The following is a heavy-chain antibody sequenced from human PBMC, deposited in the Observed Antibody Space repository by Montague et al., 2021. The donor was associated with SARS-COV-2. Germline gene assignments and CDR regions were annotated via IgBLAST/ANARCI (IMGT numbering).Heavy chain of an antibody. J-gene: IGHJ6*02. CDR1: GGSVSSGDCS. CDR3: ATGTRMYGVDF. V-gene: IGHV4-61*08. D-gene: IGHD3-10*01. Sequence: SETLSLTCAVYGGSVSSGDCSWSWIRQSPGKGLEWIGNIYKSGSTYYNPSLKSRVTISIDTSNNQFSLNLRSVTAADTGLYYCATGTRMYGVDFWGQGTTVTVSS. CDR2: IYKSGST.